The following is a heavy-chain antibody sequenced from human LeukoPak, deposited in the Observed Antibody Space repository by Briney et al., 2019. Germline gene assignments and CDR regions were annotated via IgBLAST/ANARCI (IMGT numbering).Heavy chain of an antibody. D-gene: IGHD3-9*01. Sequence: ASVRVSCKASGYTFTSYDINWVRQAIGQGLEWMGWMNPNNGNTGYAQKFQGRVTITRDTSTSTAYMELRSLRSDDTAVYYCARVRGYYDILTGTPLNYYYGMDVWGQGTTVTVSS. V-gene: IGHV1-8*03. J-gene: IGHJ6*02. CDR1: GYTFTSYD. CDR3: ARVRGYYDILTGTPLNYYYGMDV. CDR2: MNPNNGNT.